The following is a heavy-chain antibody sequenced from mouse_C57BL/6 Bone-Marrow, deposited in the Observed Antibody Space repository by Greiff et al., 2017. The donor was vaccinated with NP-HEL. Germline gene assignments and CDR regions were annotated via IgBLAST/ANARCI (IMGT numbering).Heavy chain of an antibody. CDR2: IYPGSGST. CDR1: GYTFTSYW. J-gene: IGHJ4*01. V-gene: IGHV1-55*01. CDR3: ARSDPDAMDY. Sequence: QVQLQQPGAELVKPGASVKMSCKASGYTFTSYWITWVKQRPGQGLEWIGDIYPGSGSTNYNEKFKSKATLTVDKSSSTAYMQLSSLTSEDSAVYYCARSDPDAMDYWGQGTSVTVSS.